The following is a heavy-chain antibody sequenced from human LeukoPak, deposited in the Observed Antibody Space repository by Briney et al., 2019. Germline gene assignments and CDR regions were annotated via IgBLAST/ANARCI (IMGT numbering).Heavy chain of an antibody. J-gene: IGHJ4*02. CDR1: GGSISTYY. V-gene: IGHV4-4*07. Sequence: SETLSLTRTVSGGSISTYYWSWIRQPAGKGLEWIGRIYTSGSTNYNPSLKSRVTMSVDTSKNQFSLKLSSVTAADTAMYYCVREFDYWGQGILVTVSS. CDR3: VREFDY. CDR2: IYTSGST.